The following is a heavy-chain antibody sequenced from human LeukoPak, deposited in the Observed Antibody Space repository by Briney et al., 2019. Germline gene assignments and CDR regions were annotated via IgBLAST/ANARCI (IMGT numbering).Heavy chain of an antibody. V-gene: IGHV3-30*03. CDR3: ARVESWSGIAAALDY. D-gene: IGHD6-13*01. CDR1: GFTFSSYG. Sequence: GRSLRLSCAASGFTFSSYGMHWVRQAPGKGLEWVAVISYDGSNKYYADSVKGRFTISRDNSKNTLYLQMNSLRAEDTAVYYCARVESWSGIAAALDYWGQGTLVTVSS. J-gene: IGHJ4*02. CDR2: ISYDGSNK.